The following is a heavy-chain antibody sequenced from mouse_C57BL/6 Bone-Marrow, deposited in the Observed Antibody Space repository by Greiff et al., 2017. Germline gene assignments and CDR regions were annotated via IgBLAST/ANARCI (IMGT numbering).Heavy chain of an antibody. D-gene: IGHD3-2*02. CDR1: GYTFTSYW. V-gene: IGHV1-69*01. Sequence: QVQLKQPGAELVMPGASVKLSCKASGYTFTSYWMHWVKQRPGQGLEWIGEIDPSDSYTNYNQKFKGKSTLTVDKSSSTAYMQLSSLTSQDSAVYYCARRGTAQALYAMDYWGQGTSVTVSS. CDR3: ARRGTAQALYAMDY. J-gene: IGHJ4*01. CDR2: IDPSDSYT.